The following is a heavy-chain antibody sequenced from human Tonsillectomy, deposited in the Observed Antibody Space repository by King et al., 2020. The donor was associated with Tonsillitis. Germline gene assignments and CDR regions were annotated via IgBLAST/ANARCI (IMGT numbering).Heavy chain of an antibody. V-gene: IGHV3-23*04. J-gene: IGHJ3*02. Sequence: VQLVESGGGLVQPGGSLRLSCAASGFTFSSYAMTWVRQAPGKGLEWVSGISGSGGSTYYADPVKGRFTISRDNSKNTLYLQMNSLRAEDTAVYYCTPWFGELFDAFDIWGQGTMVTVSS. D-gene: IGHD3-10*01. CDR3: TPWFGELFDAFDI. CDR1: GFTFSSYA. CDR2: ISGSGGST.